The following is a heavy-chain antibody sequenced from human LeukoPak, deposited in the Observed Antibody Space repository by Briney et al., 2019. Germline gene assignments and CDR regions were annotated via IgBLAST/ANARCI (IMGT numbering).Heavy chain of an antibody. Sequence: PGRSLRLSCAASGFTFSSYGMHWVRQAPGKGLEWVAVISYDGSNKYYADSVKGRFTISRDNSKNTLYLQMNSLRAEDTAVYYCARADYDILTGYFDYWGQGTLVTVSS. CDR2: ISYDGSNK. D-gene: IGHD3-9*01. CDR3: ARADYDILTGYFDY. J-gene: IGHJ4*02. CDR1: GFTFSSYG. V-gene: IGHV3-30*03.